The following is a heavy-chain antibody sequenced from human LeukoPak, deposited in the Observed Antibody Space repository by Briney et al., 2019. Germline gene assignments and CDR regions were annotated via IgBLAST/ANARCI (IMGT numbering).Heavy chain of an antibody. V-gene: IGHV3-30*04. J-gene: IGHJ4*02. CDR2: ISYDGPNK. CDR3: ARGVRIAVAGNIDY. Sequence: GGSLRLSCAASGFTFSSYAMHWVRRAPGRGLEWVAVISYDGPNKNYADSVKGRFTISRDNSKNTLYLQMNSLRAEDTAVYYCARGVRIAVAGNIDYWGQGTLVTVSS. CDR1: GFTFSSYA. D-gene: IGHD6-19*01.